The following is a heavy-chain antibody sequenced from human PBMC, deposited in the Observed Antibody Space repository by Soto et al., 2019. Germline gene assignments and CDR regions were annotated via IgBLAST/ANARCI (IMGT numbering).Heavy chain of an antibody. J-gene: IGHJ6*02. CDR3: AREWDCSSTSCYLSYYYYYGMDV. D-gene: IGHD2-2*01. CDR2: IWYDVSNK. Sequence: GSLRLSCAASGFTFSSYGMHWVRQAPGKGLEWVAVIWYDVSNKYYADSVKGRFTISRDNSKNTLYLQMNSLRAEDTAVYYCAREWDCSSTSCYLSYYYYYGMDVWGQGTTVTVSS. CDR1: GFTFSSYG. V-gene: IGHV3-33*01.